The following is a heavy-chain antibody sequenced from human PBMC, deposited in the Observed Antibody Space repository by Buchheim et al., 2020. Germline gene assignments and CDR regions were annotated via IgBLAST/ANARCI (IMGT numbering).Heavy chain of an antibody. V-gene: IGHV3-74*01. CDR1: GFTFSDLW. Sequence: VQLVESGGGLVQPGGSLRLSCAASGFTFSDLWMHWVRQTPGKGLMWVSRINSDGSSTIYGESVKGRFTVSRDKAKNTLYRQMNSLRAEDTGVYYCARDPLLNGGTLDYWGQGT. CDR2: INSDGSST. J-gene: IGHJ4*02. CDR3: ARDPLLNGGTLDY. D-gene: IGHD1-1*01.